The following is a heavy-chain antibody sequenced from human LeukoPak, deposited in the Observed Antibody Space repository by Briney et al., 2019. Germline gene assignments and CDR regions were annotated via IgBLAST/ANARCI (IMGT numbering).Heavy chain of an antibody. V-gene: IGHV4-38-2*01. CDR3: ARISIAAAGYFDY. CDR2: IYHSGST. D-gene: IGHD6-13*01. CDR1: GYSISSGYY. J-gene: IGHJ4*02. Sequence: PSETLSLTCAVSGYSISSGYYWGWIRQPPGKGLEWIGSIYHSGSTYYNPSLKSRVTISVDTSKNQCSLELSSVTAADTAVYYCARISIAAAGYFDYWGQGTLVTVSS.